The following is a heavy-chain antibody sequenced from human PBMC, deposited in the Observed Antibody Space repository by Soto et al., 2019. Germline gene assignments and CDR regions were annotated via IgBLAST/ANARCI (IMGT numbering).Heavy chain of an antibody. J-gene: IGHJ4*02. V-gene: IGHV4-30-4*01. CDR1: GGSISSGDYY. CDR2: IYYSGST. Sequence: QVQLQESGPGLVKPSQTLSLTCTVSGGSISSGDYYWSWIRQPPGKGLEWIGYIYYSGSTYYNPSPNSRITTSVYTSKIQSSLKLSSVTAADTAVYYSASENYYDSSPPFHSWGQGTLVTVSS. D-gene: IGHD3-22*01. CDR3: ASENYYDSSPPFHS.